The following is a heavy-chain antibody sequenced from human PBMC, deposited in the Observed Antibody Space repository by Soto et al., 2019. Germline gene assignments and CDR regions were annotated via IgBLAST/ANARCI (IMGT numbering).Heavy chain of an antibody. J-gene: IGHJ3*02. CDR1: GFTFDDYA. CDR3: AKDYLRSGWSPDAFDI. V-gene: IGHV3-9*01. Sequence: EVQLVESGGGLVQPGRSLRLSCAASGFTFDDYAMHWVRQAPGKGLEWVSGISWNSGSIGYADSVKGRFTISRDNAKNSLYLQMNSLRAEDTALYYCAKDYLRSGWSPDAFDIWGQGTMVTVSS. CDR2: ISWNSGSI. D-gene: IGHD6-19*01.